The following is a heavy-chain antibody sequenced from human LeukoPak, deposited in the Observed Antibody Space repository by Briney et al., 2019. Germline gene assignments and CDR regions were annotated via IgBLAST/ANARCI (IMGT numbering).Heavy chain of an antibody. J-gene: IGHJ3*02. CDR1: GFTFSSYS. Sequence: GGSLRLSCAASGFTFSSYSMNWVRQAPGKGLEWVSSISSSSSYIYYADSVKGRFTISRDNAKNSLYLQMNSLRAEDTVVYYCAMARHVDDAFDIWGQGTMVTVSS. D-gene: IGHD6-6*01. CDR3: AMARHVDDAFDI. CDR2: ISSSSSYI. V-gene: IGHV3-21*01.